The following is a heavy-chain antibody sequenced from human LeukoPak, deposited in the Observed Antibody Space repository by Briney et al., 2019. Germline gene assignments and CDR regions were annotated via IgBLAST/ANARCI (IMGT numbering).Heavy chain of an antibody. D-gene: IGHD3-16*01. CDR1: GYTFAGYY. CDR2: INPNSGTT. Sequence: ASVKVSCKGSGYTFAGYYMHWVRQAPGQGLEWMGWINPNSGTTNYAQKFQGRVTVTRDTSISTAYMELSRLESDDTAVYYCARDLMTTPTWDFDYWGQGTLVTVAS. CDR3: ARDLMTTPTWDFDY. J-gene: IGHJ4*02. V-gene: IGHV1-2*02.